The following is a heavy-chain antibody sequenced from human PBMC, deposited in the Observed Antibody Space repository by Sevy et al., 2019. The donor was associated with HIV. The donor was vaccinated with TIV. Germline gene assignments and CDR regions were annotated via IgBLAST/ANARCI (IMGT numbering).Heavy chain of an antibody. V-gene: IGHV4-59*01. CDR1: GDSMSGYY. J-gene: IGHJ4*02. CDR3: ANGISARLDY. CDR2: IYYSGIT. D-gene: IGHD6-6*01. Sequence: SETLSLTCTVSGDSMSGYYWSWIRQPPGKGLEWIGYIYYSGITNYNPSLKSRVTISADTSKNQISLNLSSVTAADTAVYYCANGISARLDYWGQGALVTVSS.